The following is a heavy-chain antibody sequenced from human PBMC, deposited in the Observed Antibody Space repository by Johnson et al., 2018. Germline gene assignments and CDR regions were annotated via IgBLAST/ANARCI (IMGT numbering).Heavy chain of an antibody. CDR2: INPSGGST. Sequence: QVQLVQSGAEVKKPGASVKVSCKASGYTFTSYYMHWVRQAPGQGLEWMGIINPSGGSTSYAQNFQGRVSMTRSTSTTTAYMELTSLKSEDTAVYYCAREVMGRYYVDYFDYWGQGSPVTVSS. CDR1: GYTFTSYY. J-gene: IGHJ4*02. CDR3: AREVMGRYYVDYFDY. V-gene: IGHV1-46*01. D-gene: IGHD1-26*01.